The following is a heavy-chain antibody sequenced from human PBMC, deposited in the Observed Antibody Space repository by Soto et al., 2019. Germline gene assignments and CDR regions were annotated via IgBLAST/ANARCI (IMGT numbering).Heavy chain of an antibody. CDR3: AKNNDCAIDA. D-gene: IGHD1-1*01. V-gene: IGHV4-39*07. J-gene: IGHJ6*02. CDR2: IYYTERT. CDR1: GDSISSSAYY. Sequence: PSETLSLTCPVSGDSISSSAYYWGWIRQPPGKGLEWIGSIYYTERTYYNPTLKSRVTISIDKSRDQFSLNLNSVTAADTAVYYCAKNNDCAIDAWGQGTTVTVSS.